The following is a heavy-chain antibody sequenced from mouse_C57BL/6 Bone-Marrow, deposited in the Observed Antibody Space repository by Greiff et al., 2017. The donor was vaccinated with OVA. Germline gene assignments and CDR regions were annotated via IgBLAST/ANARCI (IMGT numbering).Heavy chain of an antibody. CDR1: GYAFSSSW. CDR2: IYPGDGDT. V-gene: IGHV1-82*01. D-gene: IGHD2-5*01. J-gene: IGHJ3*01. CDR3: ARASGPYSKGFAY. Sequence: QVQLQQSGPELVKPGASVKISCKASGYAFSSSWMNWVEQRPGKGLEWIGRIYPGDGDTNYNGKFKGKATLTEDKSSSTAYMQLSSLTSEDSAVYYCARASGPYSKGFAYWGQGTLVTVSA.